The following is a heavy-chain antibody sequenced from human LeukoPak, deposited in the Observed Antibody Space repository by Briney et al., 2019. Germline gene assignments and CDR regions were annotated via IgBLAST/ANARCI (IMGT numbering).Heavy chain of an antibody. Sequence: GGSLRLSCAVSGFPFTRFYMSWIRQAPGRGLEWISYIGLSGSPLDYADSVRGRFTISRDNAKNSLYLEMNSLRAEDTAVYYCARKDFSSGSFSYWGQGTLVTVSS. CDR1: GFPFTRFY. V-gene: IGHV3-11*04. CDR2: IGLSGSPL. D-gene: IGHD3-22*01. J-gene: IGHJ4*02. CDR3: ARKDFSSGSFSY.